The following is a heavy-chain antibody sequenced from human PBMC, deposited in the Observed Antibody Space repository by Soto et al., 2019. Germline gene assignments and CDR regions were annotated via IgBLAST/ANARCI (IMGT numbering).Heavy chain of an antibody. Sequence: GGSLRLSCAASGFTFSSAWMYWVRQAPGKGLEWVGRIKTRTEGGATDDAAPVKGRFTISRDDSTNTLHLEMNSLRAEDTAVYYCAKCGDVLVPAAMEVVLNHYYYYGMDVWGQGTTVTVSS. V-gene: IGHV3-15*01. CDR2: IKTRTEGGAT. CDR1: GFTFSSAW. J-gene: IGHJ6*02. D-gene: IGHD2-2*01. CDR3: AKCGDVLVPAAMEVVLNHYYYYGMDV.